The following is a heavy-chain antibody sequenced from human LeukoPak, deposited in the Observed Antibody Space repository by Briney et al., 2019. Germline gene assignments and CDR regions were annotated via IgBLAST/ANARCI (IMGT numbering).Heavy chain of an antibody. Sequence: SGTLSLTCAVSGGSISSSNWSSWVRQPPGKGLEWIGEIYHSGSTNYNPSLKSRVTISVDKSKNQFPLKLSSVTAADTAVYYCARGHYHYDILTGYSGGDWFDPWGQGTLVTVSS. V-gene: IGHV4-4*02. CDR1: GGSISSSNW. D-gene: IGHD3-9*01. CDR3: ARGHYHYDILTGYSGGDWFDP. CDR2: IYHSGST. J-gene: IGHJ5*02.